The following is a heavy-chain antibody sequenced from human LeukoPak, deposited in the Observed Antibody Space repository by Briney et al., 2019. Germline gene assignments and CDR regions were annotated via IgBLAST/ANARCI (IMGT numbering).Heavy chain of an antibody. V-gene: IGHV3-21*01. CDR3: ARDRGAYCGGDCYLGFDY. CDR1: GFTFSSYT. Sequence: GGSLRLSCAASGFTFSSYTMNWGRQAPGKGLEWGSSISGSSGYISYADSVKGRFTISRDNAKKSLYLQMTSLTAEDTAVYYCARDRGAYCGGDCYLGFDYWGRGTLVTVSS. D-gene: IGHD2-21*02. CDR2: ISGSSGYI. J-gene: IGHJ4*01.